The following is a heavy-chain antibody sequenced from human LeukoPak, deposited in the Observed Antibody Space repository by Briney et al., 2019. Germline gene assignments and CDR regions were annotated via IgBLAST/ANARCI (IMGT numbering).Heavy chain of an antibody. CDR3: ARDIGGRYSWYYFDY. CDR2: MYYSGST. V-gene: IGHV4-59*01. J-gene: IGHJ4*02. D-gene: IGHD2-8*01. CDR1: GGSISSYY. Sequence: SGTLSLTCTVSGGSISSYYWSWIRQPPGKGLEWIGYMYYSGSTNYNPSLESRVTMSVDTSKNHFSLKMSSVTAADTAVYYCARDIGGRYSWYYFDYWGRGTLVTVSS.